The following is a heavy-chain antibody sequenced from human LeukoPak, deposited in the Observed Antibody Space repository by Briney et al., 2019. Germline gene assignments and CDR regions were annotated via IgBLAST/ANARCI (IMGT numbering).Heavy chain of an antibody. CDR2: ISSSCGFI. V-gene: IGHV3-21*01. CDR1: RFTFNNYG. J-gene: IGHJ4*02. D-gene: IGHD6-19*01. Sequence: GCSLRLSCVASRFTFNNYGINWVRQAPGHGLEGVSSISSSCGFIYYADSVKGRFTISRDNAKNSVYLQMNTLTAEDTAVYYCARVLGAVAGPSDCWGQGTLVTVSS. CDR3: ARVLGAVAGPSDC.